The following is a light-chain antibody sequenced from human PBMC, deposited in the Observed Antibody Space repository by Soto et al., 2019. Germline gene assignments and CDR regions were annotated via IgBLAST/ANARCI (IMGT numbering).Light chain of an antibody. CDR2: DGT. V-gene: IGKV1-33*01. J-gene: IGKJ2*01. CDR3: QHSYSSPT. Sequence: DTRLTQSPSSLSASVGDRVTITCQASQHISDYLNWYQQKPGKAPKLLIYDGTKLETGVPSRFSGSGSGTDFTLTISSLQPEDFATYYCQHSYSSPTFGQGTKVDIK. CDR1: QHISDY.